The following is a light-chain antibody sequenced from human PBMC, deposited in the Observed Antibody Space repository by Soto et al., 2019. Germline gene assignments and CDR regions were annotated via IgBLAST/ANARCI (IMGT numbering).Light chain of an antibody. V-gene: IGKV3-15*01. J-gene: IGKJ2*01. CDR1: QSVGGN. CDR2: DAS. CDR3: QQYNNWPLYT. Sequence: EIVMTQSPATLSVSPGERATLSCRASQSVGGNLAWYQQRPGRAPRLLIYDASTRATDIPARFSGSGSGTEFTPTISSLQSEDFALYYCQQYNNWPLYTFGQGTKLEIK.